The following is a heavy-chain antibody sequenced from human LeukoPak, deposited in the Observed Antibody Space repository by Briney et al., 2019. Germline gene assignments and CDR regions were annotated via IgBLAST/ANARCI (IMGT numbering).Heavy chain of an antibody. Sequence: SETLSLTCTVSGGSINNYYWSWIRQPAGRGLEWIGRIYTRGSTNYNPSLKSRVTMSVDTSKNQFSLKLSSVTAADTAVYYCARGRHCSADICSGGDAFDIWGQGTMVSVSS. J-gene: IGHJ3*02. CDR3: ARGRHCSADICSGGDAFDI. V-gene: IGHV4-4*07. CDR1: GGSINNYY. D-gene: IGHD2-15*01. CDR2: IYTRGST.